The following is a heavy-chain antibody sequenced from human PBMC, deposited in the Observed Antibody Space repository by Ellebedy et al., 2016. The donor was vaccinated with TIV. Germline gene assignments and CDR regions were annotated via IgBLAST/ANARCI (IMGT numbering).Heavy chain of an antibody. CDR2: IRQEGDEI. CDR1: GFNFRSYW. V-gene: IGHV3-7*01. D-gene: IGHD4-17*01. J-gene: IGHJ5*02. CDR3: ARRASYGDYAVQVNPWFDP. Sequence: GESLKISCAASGFNFRSYWMTWVRQAPGKGLEWVAKIRQEGDEIYYVESVKGRFTISRDTAKTSLFLQMNSLRVEDTAVYYCARRASYGDYAVQVNPWFDPWGQGTLVTVSS.